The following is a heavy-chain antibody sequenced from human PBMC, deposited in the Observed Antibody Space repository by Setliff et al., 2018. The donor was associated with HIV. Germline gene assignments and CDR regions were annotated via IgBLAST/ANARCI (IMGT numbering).Heavy chain of an antibody. V-gene: IGHV4-4*09. CDR3: ARLCSNGVCRPVGDHVFDV. CDR2: IDSNGRP. J-gene: IGHJ3*01. Sequence: SETLSLTCIVSGAGISGYSWSWIRQPPGKGLEWIGDIDSNGRPNYNTSLNSRLTVSADPSKNQISMKLSSVTAADAAIYYCARLCSNGVCRPVGDHVFDVWGQGTMVTVSS. D-gene: IGHD2-8*01. CDR1: GAGISGYS.